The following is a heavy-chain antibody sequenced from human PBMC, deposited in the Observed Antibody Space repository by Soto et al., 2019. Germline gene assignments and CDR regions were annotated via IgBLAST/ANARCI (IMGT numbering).Heavy chain of an antibody. CDR1: GFPFSSYT. V-gene: IGHV3-21*01. Sequence: RGSLRLSLSASGFPFSSYTMIWVRPAPGKGLEWVSSISSSSDDIYYADSVKGRFAISSDNARNSLSLQLNSLSAGATAVYYCASSFDWLLYFGGGGFYWGPGKLVTVSS. CDR3: ASSFDWLLYFGGGGFY. J-gene: IGHJ4*02. CDR2: ISSSSDDI. D-gene: IGHD3-9*01.